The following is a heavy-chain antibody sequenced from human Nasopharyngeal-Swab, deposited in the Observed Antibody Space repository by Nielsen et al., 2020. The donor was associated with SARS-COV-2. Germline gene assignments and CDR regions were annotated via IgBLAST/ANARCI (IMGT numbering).Heavy chain of an antibody. V-gene: IGHV3-9*01. CDR1: GFIFRNYY. D-gene: IGHD3-22*01. Sequence: GGSLRLSCAASGFIFRNYYMSWIRQAPGKGLEWVSGISWNSGSIGYADSVKGRFTISRDNAKNSLYLQMNSLRAEDTALYYCASGDSSGYYSDYWGQGTLVTVSS. CDR3: ASGDSSGYYSDY. CDR2: ISWNSGSI. J-gene: IGHJ4*02.